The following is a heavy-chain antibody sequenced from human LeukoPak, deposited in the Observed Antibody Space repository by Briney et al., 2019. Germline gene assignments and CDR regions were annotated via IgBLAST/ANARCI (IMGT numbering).Heavy chain of an antibody. CDR2: IYYSGST. CDR1: GGSISSYY. J-gene: IGHJ4*02. V-gene: IGHV4-59*01. Sequence: ASETLSLTCTVSGGSISSYYWSWIRQPPGKGLEWIGYIYYSGSTNYNPSLKSRVTISVDTSKNQFSLKLSSVTAADTAVYYCASSETSLPAAAGYYIDYWGQGTLVTVSS. CDR3: ASSETSLPAAAGYYIDY. D-gene: IGHD6-13*01.